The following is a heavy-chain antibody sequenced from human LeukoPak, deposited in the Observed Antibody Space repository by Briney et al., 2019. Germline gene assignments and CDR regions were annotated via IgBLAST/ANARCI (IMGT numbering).Heavy chain of an antibody. CDR1: GGSISSSSYY. Sequence: SETLSLTCTVSGGSISSSSYYWGWIRQPPGKGLEWIGSIYYSGSTYYNPSLKSRVTISVDTSKNQFSLKLSSVTAADTAVYYCARLIDSYYDSSGYPPYMDVWGKGTTVTISS. D-gene: IGHD3-22*01. CDR2: IYYSGST. V-gene: IGHV4-39*07. J-gene: IGHJ6*03. CDR3: ARLIDSYYDSSGYPPYMDV.